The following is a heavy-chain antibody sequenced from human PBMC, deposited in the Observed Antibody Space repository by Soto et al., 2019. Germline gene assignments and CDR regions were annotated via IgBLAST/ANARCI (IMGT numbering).Heavy chain of an antibody. CDR2: ITWNGGST. Sequence: PGGSLRLSCAASGFTFDDYGMSWVRHAPGKGLEWVSGITWNGGSTGYADSVKGRFTISRDNAFNSLYLQMNSLRAEDMALYYCARAGVSPLYYYAMDVWGQGTTVTVSS. D-gene: IGHD2-8*01. CDR3: ARAGVSPLYYYAMDV. J-gene: IGHJ6*02. CDR1: GFTFDDYG. V-gene: IGHV3-20*04.